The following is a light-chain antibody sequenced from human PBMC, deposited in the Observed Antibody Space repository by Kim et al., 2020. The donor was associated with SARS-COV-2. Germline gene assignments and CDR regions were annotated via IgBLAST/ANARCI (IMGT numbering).Light chain of an antibody. CDR1: QDVKNW. V-gene: IGKV1D-12*01. CDR3: QQANNFPYT. Sequence: DVQMTQSPSSMFASVGDRVTITCRASQDVKNWLAWYQQKPGKAPQLLIYGAFNLQSGVPSRFSGSKTGTDFTLTINGLQPEDFAIYFCQQANNFPYTFGQGTKLEI. CDR2: GAF. J-gene: IGKJ2*01.